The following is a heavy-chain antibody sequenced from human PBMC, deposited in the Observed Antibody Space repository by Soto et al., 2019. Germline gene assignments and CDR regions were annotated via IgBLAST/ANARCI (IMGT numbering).Heavy chain of an antibody. CDR3: ARADDYIWGSYRRTLNYFDY. D-gene: IGHD3-16*02. V-gene: IGHV1-3*01. Sequence: GASVKVSCKASGYTFTSYAMHWVRQAPGQRLEWMGWINAGNGNTKYSQKFQGRVTITRDTSASTAYMELSSLRSEDTAVYYCARADDYIWGSYRRTLNYFDYWGQGTLVTVSS. CDR1: GYTFTSYA. J-gene: IGHJ4*02. CDR2: INAGNGNT.